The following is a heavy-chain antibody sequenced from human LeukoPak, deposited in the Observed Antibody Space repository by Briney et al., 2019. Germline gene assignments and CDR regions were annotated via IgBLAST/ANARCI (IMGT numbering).Heavy chain of an antibody. J-gene: IGHJ4*02. Sequence: PGGSLRLSCAASGFTFSTYWMTWVRQSPGKGLEWVANIKPDGSEKYFVDSVKGRFSISRDNAKNALYLEMNSLRAEDTAEYFCARERMYSGSGSTYPYYDYWGPGNPGHRLL. CDR3: ARERMYSGSGSTYPYYDY. V-gene: IGHV3-7*01. D-gene: IGHD3-10*01. CDR2: IKPDGSEK. CDR1: GFTFSTYW.